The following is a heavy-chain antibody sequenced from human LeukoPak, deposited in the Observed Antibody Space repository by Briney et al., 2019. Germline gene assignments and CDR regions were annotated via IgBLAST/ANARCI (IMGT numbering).Heavy chain of an antibody. J-gene: IGHJ4*02. CDR3: ARDPLYYYDSSGYSRL. CDR1: GGSITPYY. V-gene: IGHV4-4*07. D-gene: IGHD3-22*01. CDR2: IYTSGST. Sequence: SETLSLTCAVSGGSITPYYWNWIRQPAGKGLEWIGRIYTSGSTNYNPSLKSRVTMSVDTSKNQFSLKLSSVTAADTAVYYCARDPLYYYDSSGYSRLWGQGTLVTVSS.